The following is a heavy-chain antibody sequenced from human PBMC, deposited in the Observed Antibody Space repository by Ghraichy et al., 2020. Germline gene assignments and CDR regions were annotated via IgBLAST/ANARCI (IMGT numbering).Heavy chain of an antibody. CDR3: ASNLRGYSSLFDY. J-gene: IGHJ4*02. CDR1: GFTFSSYS. CDR2: ISSSSSTI. V-gene: IGHV3-48*02. D-gene: IGHD5-18*01. Sequence: GGSLRLSCAASGFTFSSYSMNWVRQAPGKGLEWVSYISSSSSTIYYADSVKGRFTISRDNAKNSLYLQMNSLRDEDTAVYYCASNLRGYSSLFDYWGQGTLVTVSS.